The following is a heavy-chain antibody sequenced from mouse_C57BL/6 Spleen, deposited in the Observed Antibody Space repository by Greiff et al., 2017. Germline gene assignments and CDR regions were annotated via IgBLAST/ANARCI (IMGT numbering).Heavy chain of an antibody. V-gene: IGHV1-59*01. D-gene: IGHD1-1*01. CDR1: GYTFTSYW. Sequence: VQLQQPGAELVRPGTSVKLSCKASGYTFTSYWMPWVKQRPGQGLEWIGVIDPSDSYTNYNQKFKGKATLTVDTSSSTAYMQLSSLTSEDSAVYYCAREELRRGFAYWGQGTLVTVSA. CDR3: AREELRRGFAY. CDR2: IDPSDSYT. J-gene: IGHJ3*01.